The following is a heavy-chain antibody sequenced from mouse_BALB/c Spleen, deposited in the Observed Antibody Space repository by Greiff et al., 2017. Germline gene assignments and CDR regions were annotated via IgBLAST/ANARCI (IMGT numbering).Heavy chain of an antibody. D-gene: IGHD1-1*01. CDR2: ISTYYGDA. CDR1: GYTFTDYA. J-gene: IGHJ1*01. Sequence: QVQLQQSGAELVRPGVSVKISCKGSGYTFTDYAMHWVKQSHAKSLEWIGVISTYYGDASYNQKFKGKATMTVDKSSSTAYMELARLTSEDSAIYYCARGATVAGNWYFDVWGAGTTVTVSS. CDR3: ARGATVAGNWYFDV. V-gene: IGHV1S137*01.